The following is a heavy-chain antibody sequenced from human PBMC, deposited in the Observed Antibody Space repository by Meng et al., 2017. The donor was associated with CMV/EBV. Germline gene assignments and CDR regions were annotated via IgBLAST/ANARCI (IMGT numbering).Heavy chain of an antibody. D-gene: IGHD6-13*01. CDR1: GFTFSSYW. V-gene: IGHV3-48*04. CDR2: ISSSGSTI. J-gene: IGHJ4*02. Sequence: GESLKISCAASGFTFSSYWMSWVRQAPGKGLEWVSYISSSGSTIYYADSVKGRFTISRDNAKNSLYLQMNSLRAEDTAVYYCAREGYSGGLDYWGQGTLVTVSS. CDR3: AREGYSGGLDY.